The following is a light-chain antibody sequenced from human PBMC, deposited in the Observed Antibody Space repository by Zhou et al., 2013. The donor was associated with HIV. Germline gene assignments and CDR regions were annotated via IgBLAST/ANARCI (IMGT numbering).Light chain of an antibody. Sequence: DIVLTQSPGTLSLSPGERATLSCRASHSVTGGYLAWYQQKPGQAPRLLLYGASSRATGIPDRFSGSGSGTDFMFTISRLEPEDFAVYYCQQYASSPITFGQGTRLEIK. CDR3: QQYASSPIT. CDR2: GAS. J-gene: IGKJ5*01. V-gene: IGKV3-20*01. CDR1: HSVTGGY.